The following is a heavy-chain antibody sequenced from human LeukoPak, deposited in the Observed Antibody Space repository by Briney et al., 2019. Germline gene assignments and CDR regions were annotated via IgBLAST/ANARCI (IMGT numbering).Heavy chain of an antibody. J-gene: IGHJ4*02. CDR1: GFTFDDYA. CDR2: ISWNSGSI. Sequence: QAGGSLRLSCAASGFTFDDYAMPWVRQAPGKGLEWVSGISWNSGSIGYADSVKGRFTISRDNAKNSLYLQMNSLRAEDTALFYCAKDIYYDSSGHFDYWGQGTLVTVSS. V-gene: IGHV3-9*01. CDR3: AKDIYYDSSGHFDY. D-gene: IGHD3-22*01.